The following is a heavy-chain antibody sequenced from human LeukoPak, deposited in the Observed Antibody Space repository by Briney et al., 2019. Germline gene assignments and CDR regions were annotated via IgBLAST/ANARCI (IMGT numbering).Heavy chain of an antibody. CDR2: IGPHSTFT. V-gene: IGHV1-2*02. CDR3: VREGEGPLSKDFDY. J-gene: IGHJ4*02. D-gene: IGHD2/OR15-2a*01. CDR1: GFTFTDHY. Sequence: ASMKVSCKTSGFTFTDHYIHWVRQGPGQGLEWIGYIGPHSTFTSSPQEFQGRVTMTRDASMSTAYMELTRLTSDDTAVYYCVREGEGPLSKDFDYWGQGTLVTVSS.